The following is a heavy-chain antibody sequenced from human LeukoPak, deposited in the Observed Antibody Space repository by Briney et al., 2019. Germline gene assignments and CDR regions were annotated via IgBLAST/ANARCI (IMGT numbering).Heavy chain of an antibody. V-gene: IGHV4-34*01. Sequence: PSETLSLTCGVYGGSFSGYYWSWIRQPPGKGLEWIGEINHSGSTNYNPSLKSRVTMSVDTSKNQFSLKLSSVTAADTAVYYCARDERAGYSGYDRYYYYYYMDVWGKGTTVTISS. J-gene: IGHJ6*03. CDR2: INHSGST. CDR1: GGSFSGYY. CDR3: ARDERAGYSGYDRYYYYYYMDV. D-gene: IGHD5-12*01.